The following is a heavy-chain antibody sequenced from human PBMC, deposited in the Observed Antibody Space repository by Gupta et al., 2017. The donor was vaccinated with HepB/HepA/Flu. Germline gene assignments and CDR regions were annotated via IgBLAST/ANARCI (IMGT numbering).Heavy chain of an antibody. Sequence: QVQLVQSGAEVKKPGASLKVSCTSSGYTFTRYDINWVRQATGQGLEWMGWMTPNSGNTGYAQKFQGRVTMTRNTSISTAYMELSSLRSEDTAVYYCARGMGPDYYDSSDDAFDIWGQGTMVTVSS. V-gene: IGHV1-8*01. J-gene: IGHJ3*02. CDR2: MTPNSGNT. CDR3: ARGMGPDYYDSSDDAFDI. D-gene: IGHD3-22*01. CDR1: GYTFTRYD.